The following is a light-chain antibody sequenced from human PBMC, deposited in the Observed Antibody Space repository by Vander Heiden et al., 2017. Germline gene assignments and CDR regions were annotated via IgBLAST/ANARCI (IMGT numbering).Light chain of an antibody. CDR2: KDS. V-gene: IGLV3-25*03. CDR1: ALPKQY. J-gene: IGLJ2*01. Sequence: SYELTQPPSVSVSPGQTARTTCSGDALPKQYAYWYQQKPGQAPVLVIDKDSERPSGIPERFSGSSSGTTVTLTISGVQAEDEADYYCQSADSSGTYDVVFGGGTKLTVL. CDR3: QSADSSGTYDVV.